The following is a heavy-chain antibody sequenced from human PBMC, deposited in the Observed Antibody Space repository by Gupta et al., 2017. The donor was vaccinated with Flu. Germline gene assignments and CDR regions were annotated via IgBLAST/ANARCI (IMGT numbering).Heavy chain of an antibody. J-gene: IGHJ4*02. Sequence: EVQLLESGGGLVQPGGALGLSCAASGFTFRTYTLTWVRQAPGKGLEWVAAINHADGSTYADSAKGRFTISRDNSKSTLFLQMDSLRAEDTAVYYCAKETATGGYYFDCWGQGTLVTVSS. D-gene: IGHD1-14*01. V-gene: IGHV3-23*01. CDR1: GFTFRTYT. CDR3: AKETATGGYYFDC. CDR2: INHADGST.